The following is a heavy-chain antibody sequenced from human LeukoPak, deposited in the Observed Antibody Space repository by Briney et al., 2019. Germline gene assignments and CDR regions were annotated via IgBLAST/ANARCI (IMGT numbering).Heavy chain of an antibody. D-gene: IGHD3-10*01. V-gene: IGHV3-49*04. J-gene: IGHJ4*02. CDR2: IRSKAYGGTT. CDR1: GFTFGDYA. Sequence: GGSLRLSCTASGFTFGDYAVSWVRQAPGKGLEWVGFIRSKAYGGTTEYAASVKGRFTISSDDSKSIAYLQLNSLKTEDTAVYYCARFVPYFDYWGQGTLVTVSS. CDR3: ARFVPYFDY.